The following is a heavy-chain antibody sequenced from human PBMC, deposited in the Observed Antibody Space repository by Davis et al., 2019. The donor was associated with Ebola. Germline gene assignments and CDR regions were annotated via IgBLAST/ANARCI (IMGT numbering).Heavy chain of an antibody. D-gene: IGHD3-16*01. CDR3: ARGYGGISDY. CDR2: IYYSGST. CDR1: GGSVSSGSYY. V-gene: IGHV4-61*01. J-gene: IGHJ4*02. Sequence: PSETLSLTCTVSGGSVSSGSYYWSWIRQPPGKGLEWIGYIYYSGSTNYNPSLKSRVTISVDTSKNQFSLKLSSVTAADTAVYYCARGYGGISDYWGQGTLVTVSS.